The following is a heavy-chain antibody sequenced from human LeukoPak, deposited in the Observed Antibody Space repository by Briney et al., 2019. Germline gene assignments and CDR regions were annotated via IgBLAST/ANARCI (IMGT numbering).Heavy chain of an antibody. Sequence: GGSLRLSCAASGFTFSSYSMNWVRQAPGKGLEWVSYISSSSSTIYYADSVKGRFTISRDNSKNTLYLQMNSLRAEDTAVYYCAKVAQWELHWGQGTLVTVSS. V-gene: IGHV3-48*01. CDR2: ISSSSSTI. CDR1: GFTFSSYS. CDR3: AKVAQWELH. D-gene: IGHD1-26*01. J-gene: IGHJ4*02.